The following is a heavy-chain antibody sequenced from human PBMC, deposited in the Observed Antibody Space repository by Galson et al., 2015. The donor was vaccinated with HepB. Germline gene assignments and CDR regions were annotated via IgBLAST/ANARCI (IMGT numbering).Heavy chain of an antibody. CDR3: ARAPAALLPKLWFDP. V-gene: IGHV4-31*03. CDR2: IFHSGST. J-gene: IGHJ5*02. Sequence: TLSLTCTVSNDSISSGDYYWSWIRQPPGKGLDWIGYIFHSGSTYYNPSLKSRVTISIDTSNNQFSLKVSSVTAADTAMYYCARAPAALLPKLWFDPWGQGTLVTVSS. CDR1: NDSISSGDYY. D-gene: IGHD6-13*01.